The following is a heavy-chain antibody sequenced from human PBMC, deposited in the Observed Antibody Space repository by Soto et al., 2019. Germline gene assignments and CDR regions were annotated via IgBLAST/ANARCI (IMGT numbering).Heavy chain of an antibody. V-gene: IGHV3-30*18. CDR2: ISYDGSNE. CDR1: GFTLSSFG. Sequence: LRLSCAASGFTLSSFGMHWVRQAPGKRLEWVTLISYDGSNEYYADSVRGRFTISRDNSKNTMYLQMNSLRGEDSAVYYCAKDGTHCRGGSCYGMDVWGQGTTVTVSS. CDR3: AKDGTHCRGGSCYGMDV. D-gene: IGHD2-15*01. J-gene: IGHJ6*02.